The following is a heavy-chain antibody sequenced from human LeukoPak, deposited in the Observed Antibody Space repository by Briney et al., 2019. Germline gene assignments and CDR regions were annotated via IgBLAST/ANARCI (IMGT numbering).Heavy chain of an antibody. CDR2: ISYDGSKV. D-gene: IGHD6-13*01. J-gene: IGHJ4*02. CDR3: ARGGFGQQQVLDGGTLFGY. CDR1: GFTFSNYA. Sequence: GGSLRLSCAASGFTFSNYAMHWVRQAPGKGLEWVAVISYDGSKVYYGDSVKGRFTISRDNSENTLYPQLNSLRAEDTAVYHCARGGFGQQQVLDGGTLFGYWGQGTLVTVSS. V-gene: IGHV3-30-3*01.